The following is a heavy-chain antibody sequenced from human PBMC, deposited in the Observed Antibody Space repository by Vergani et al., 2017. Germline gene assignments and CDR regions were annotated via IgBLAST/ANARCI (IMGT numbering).Heavy chain of an antibody. J-gene: IGHJ5*02. CDR3: VRDLDCSPINCDHGFDP. D-gene: IGHD2-15*01. Sequence: EVQLVESGGGMVQPGRSLRLSCGASGFKFGDYAMHWVRQAPGKGLEWVSGISWNSGRTDYADSVKGRFIISRDNAKKSLSLIMNSLRPEDTALYYCVRDLDCSPINCDHGFDPWGQGTLVTVSS. CDR2: ISWNSGRT. CDR1: GFKFGDYA. V-gene: IGHV3-9*01.